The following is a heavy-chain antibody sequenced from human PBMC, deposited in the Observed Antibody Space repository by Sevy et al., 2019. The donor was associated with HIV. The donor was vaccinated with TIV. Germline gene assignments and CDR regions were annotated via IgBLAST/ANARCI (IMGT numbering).Heavy chain of an antibody. Sequence: SETLSLTCTVSGGSISSGAYYWSWIRQHPGKGLEWIGYIYSIGSTYYNPSLKSRVTLSVHTSKNQFSLKLPSVTAADTAVYYCARDQGPYYDSRSVRENWFDPWGQGTLVTVSS. V-gene: IGHV4-31*03. J-gene: IGHJ5*02. CDR2: IYSIGST. D-gene: IGHD3-22*01. CDR3: ARDQGPYYDSRSVRENWFDP. CDR1: GGSISSGAYY.